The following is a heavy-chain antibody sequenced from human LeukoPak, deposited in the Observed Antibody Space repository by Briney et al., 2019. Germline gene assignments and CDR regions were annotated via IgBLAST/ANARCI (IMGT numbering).Heavy chain of an antibody. J-gene: IGHJ1*01. V-gene: IGHV5-51*01. CDR1: GYSFTSYW. CDR3: ARHGSGYHESSGSIHY. D-gene: IGHD3-22*01. Sequence: GESLKISCKGSGYSFTSYWIGWVRQMPGKGLEWMGIIYPGDSDTRYSPSFQGQVTISADKSINTAYLQWSSLKASDTAMYYCARHGSGYHESSGSIHYWGQGTLVTVSS. CDR2: IYPGDSDT.